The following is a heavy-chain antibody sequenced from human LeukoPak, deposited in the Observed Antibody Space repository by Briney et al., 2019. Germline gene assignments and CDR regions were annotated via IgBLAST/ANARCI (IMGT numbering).Heavy chain of an antibody. J-gene: IGHJ5*02. CDR1: GFTFDDYG. CDR2: ISSSSSYI. CDR3: ARVGYCSSTSCHNWFDP. D-gene: IGHD2-2*01. Sequence: GGSLRLSCAASGFTFDDYGMSWVRQAPGKGLEWVSSISSSSSYIYYADSVKGRFTISRDNAKNSLYLQMNSLRAEDTAVYYCARVGYCSSTSCHNWFDPWGQGTLVTVSS. V-gene: IGHV3-21*01.